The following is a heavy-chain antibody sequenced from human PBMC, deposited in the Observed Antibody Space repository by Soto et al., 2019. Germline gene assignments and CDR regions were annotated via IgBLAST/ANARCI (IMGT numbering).Heavy chain of an antibody. CDR1: GGSISSGGYY. CDR2: IYYSGST. J-gene: IGHJ6*03. V-gene: IGHV4-31*01. Sequence: QVQLQESGPGLVKPSQTLSLTCTVSGGSISSGGYYWSWIRQHPGKGLEWIGYIYYSGSTYYNPSLKTQITISVNTSNNQFSLNLSSVTAADTAVYYCVIGSRSLGANYYYYMDVWGKGTTVTVSS. CDR3: VIGSRSLGANYYYYMDV. D-gene: IGHD2-15*01.